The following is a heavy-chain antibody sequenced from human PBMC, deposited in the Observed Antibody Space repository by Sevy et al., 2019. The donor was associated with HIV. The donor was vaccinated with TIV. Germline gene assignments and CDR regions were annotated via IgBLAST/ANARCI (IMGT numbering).Heavy chain of an antibody. CDR3: ARLRLEAAGLAYYYYGMDV. J-gene: IGHJ6*02. CDR1: GGSISSYY. CDR2: IYYSGST. Sequence: SETLSLTCTVSGGSISSYYWSWIRQPPGKRLEWIGYIYYSGSTNYNPSLKSRVTISVDTSKNQFSLKLSSVTAADTAGYYCARLRLEAAGLAYYYYGMDVWGQGTRVTVSS. D-gene: IGHD6-13*01. V-gene: IGHV4-59*01.